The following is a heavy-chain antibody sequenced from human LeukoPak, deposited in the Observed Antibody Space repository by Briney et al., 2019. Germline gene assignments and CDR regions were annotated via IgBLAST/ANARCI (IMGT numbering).Heavy chain of an antibody. D-gene: IGHD6-19*01. J-gene: IGHJ4*02. CDR1: RHSFSTSDYY. Sequence: PSETLSLTCTVSRHSFSTSDYYRFWVRQPPGKGLEWLGTIYNGGRTSYNPSLKSRVTISVDTSKSQFSLRLNSVTAADTAVFYCAGGWYSGGLYPYLEFWGQGALVTVSS. CDR3: AGGWYSGGLYPYLEF. V-gene: IGHV4-39*01. CDR2: IYNGGRT.